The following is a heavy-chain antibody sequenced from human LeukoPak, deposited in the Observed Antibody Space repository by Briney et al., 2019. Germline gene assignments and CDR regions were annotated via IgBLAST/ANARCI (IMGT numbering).Heavy chain of an antibody. Sequence: SETLSLICTVSDDSISDYYRGWIRQPPGKGLEWIGYFHNSGTSTYNPSLKSRVTMSVDTSKNQFSLKLSSVTAADTAVYYCARARDEYSSGYYYFDYWGQGTLVTVSS. D-gene: IGHD3-22*01. CDR2: FHNSGTS. V-gene: IGHV4-59*12. J-gene: IGHJ4*02. CDR3: ARARDEYSSGYYYFDY. CDR1: DDSISDYY.